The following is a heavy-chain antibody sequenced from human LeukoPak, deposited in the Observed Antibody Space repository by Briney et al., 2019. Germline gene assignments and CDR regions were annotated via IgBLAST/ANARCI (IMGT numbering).Heavy chain of an antibody. CDR3: ARVRWTAVAGTEDWFDP. J-gene: IGHJ5*02. V-gene: IGHV3-11*05. D-gene: IGHD6-19*01. CDR2: ISGSSSYT. CDR1: GFTFSDYY. Sequence: GGSLRLSCAASGFTFSDYYMSWIRQAPGKGLEWVSYISGSSSYTNYADSVKGRFTISRDNAKNSLYLQMNSLRAEDTAVYYCARVRWTAVAGTEDWFDPWGQGTLVTVSS.